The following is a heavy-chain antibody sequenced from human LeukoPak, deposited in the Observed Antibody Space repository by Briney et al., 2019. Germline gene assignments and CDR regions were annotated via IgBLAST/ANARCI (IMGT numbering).Heavy chain of an antibody. J-gene: IGHJ1*01. CDR1: GYTFTSYA. D-gene: IGHD3-22*01. Sequence: SVKVSCKASGYTFTSYAISWVRQAPGQGLEWMGRIIPILGIANYAQKFQGRVTITADKSTSTAYMELSSLRSEDTAVYYCARAGVGNYDSSGKLSGTAEYFQHWGQGTLVTVSS. CDR2: IIPILGIA. CDR3: ARAGVGNYDSSGKLSGTAEYFQH. V-gene: IGHV1-69*04.